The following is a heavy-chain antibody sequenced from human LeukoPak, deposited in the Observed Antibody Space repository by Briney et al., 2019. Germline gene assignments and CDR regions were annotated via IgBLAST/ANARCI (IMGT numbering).Heavy chain of an antibody. CDR3: AAVYYDILDNWFDP. Sequence: GASVKVSCKASGYTFTSYGISWVRQAPGQGLEWMGWISAYNGNTNYAQKLQGRVTMTTDTSTSTAYMELRSLRSDDTAVYYCAAVYYDILDNWFDPWGQGTLVTVSS. CDR2: ISAYNGNT. D-gene: IGHD3-9*01. CDR1: GYTFTSYG. J-gene: IGHJ5*02. V-gene: IGHV1-18*01.